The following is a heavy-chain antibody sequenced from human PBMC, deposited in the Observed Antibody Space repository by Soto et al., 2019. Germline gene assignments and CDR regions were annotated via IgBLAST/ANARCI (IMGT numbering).Heavy chain of an antibody. CDR1: GFTFSSYG. CDR3: ARGHSSGWWDYYYYYGMDV. D-gene: IGHD6-19*01. CDR2: IWYDGSNK. V-gene: IGHV3-33*01. J-gene: IGHJ6*02. Sequence: GSLRLSCAASGFTFSSYGMHWVRQAPGKGLEWVAVIWYDGSNKYYADSVKGRFTISRDNSKNTLYLQMNSLRAEDTAVYYCARGHSSGWWDYYYYYGMDVWGQGTTVTSP.